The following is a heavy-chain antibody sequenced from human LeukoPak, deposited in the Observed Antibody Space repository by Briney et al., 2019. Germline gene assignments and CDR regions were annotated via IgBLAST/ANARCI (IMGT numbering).Heavy chain of an antibody. CDR3: ATGDGYNSYYFNQ. D-gene: IGHD5-24*01. CDR2: FYWSGNT. CDR1: DGSLSSSTYY. Sequence: SETLSLTCTVSDGSLSSSTYYWGWVRQPPGKGLEWVGSFYWSGNTYSNPSLKSRVTVLVDKSKNVFSLKLNSVTAADTALYYCATGDGYNSYYFNQWGQGILVTVSS. J-gene: IGHJ4*02. V-gene: IGHV4-39*07.